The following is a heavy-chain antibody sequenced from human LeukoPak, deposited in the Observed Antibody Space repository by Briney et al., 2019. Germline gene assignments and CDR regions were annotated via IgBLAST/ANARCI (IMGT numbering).Heavy chain of an antibody. V-gene: IGHV3-21*01. CDR1: GFTFSSYS. D-gene: IGHD2-15*01. J-gene: IGHJ4*02. CDR2: ISSSSSYI. CDR3: ARDESGHY. Sequence: GGSLRLSCAASGFTFSSYSMNWVRQAPGKGLEWVSSISSSSSYIYYAGSVKGRFTISRDNAKNSLYLQMNSLRAEDTAVYYCARDESGHYWGQGTLVTVSS.